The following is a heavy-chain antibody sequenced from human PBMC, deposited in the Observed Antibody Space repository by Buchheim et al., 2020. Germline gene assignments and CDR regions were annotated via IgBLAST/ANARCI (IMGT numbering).Heavy chain of an antibody. CDR1: GFTFSSYS. J-gene: IGHJ5*02. CDR2: ISSSSSTI. V-gene: IGHV3-48*02. CDR3: ARDLCSSTSCSTDLIGWFDP. D-gene: IGHD2-2*01. Sequence: EVQLVESGGGLVQPGGSLRLSCAASGFTFSSYSMNWVRQAPGKGLEWVSYISSSSSTIYYADSVKGRFTISRDNAKNSLYLQMNSLRDEDTAVYYCARDLCSSTSCSTDLIGWFDPWGQGTL.